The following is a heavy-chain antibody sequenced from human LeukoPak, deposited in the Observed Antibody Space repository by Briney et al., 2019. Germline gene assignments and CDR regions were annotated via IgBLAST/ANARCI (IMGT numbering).Heavy chain of an antibody. CDR1: GFNFHNFA. Sequence: ERSLRLSCEASGFNFHNFAMHWVRQAPGKGLEWVAVISNDERNKYYSDSVKGRFTISRDNSKSTVYLQMNSLRPEDTAVYYCARPSPPGDGYNPCDYWGPGALVIVSS. CDR3: ARPSPPGDGYNPCDY. J-gene: IGHJ4*02. D-gene: IGHD5-24*01. CDR2: ISNDERNK. V-gene: IGHV3-30*04.